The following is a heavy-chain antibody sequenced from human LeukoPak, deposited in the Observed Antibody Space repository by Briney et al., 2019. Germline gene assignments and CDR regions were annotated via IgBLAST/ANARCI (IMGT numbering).Heavy chain of an antibody. J-gene: IGHJ4*02. CDR3: AGLVGRYSSGLYYYYFDY. CDR2: MYLSGTT. CDR1: GDSINSLDL. Sequence: PSGTLSLTCTVSGDSINSLDLWSWVRQPPGKGLEWIGEMYLSGTTHSNPSVKSRVTISIDKSKNQFFLNLSSVTAADTAVYYCAGLVGRYSSGLYYYYFDYWGQGTLVTVSS. V-gene: IGHV4-4*02. D-gene: IGHD3-22*01.